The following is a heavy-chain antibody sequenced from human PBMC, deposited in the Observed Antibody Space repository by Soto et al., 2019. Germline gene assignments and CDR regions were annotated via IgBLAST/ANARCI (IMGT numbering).Heavy chain of an antibody. V-gene: IGHV3-23*01. D-gene: IGHD3-22*01. CDR3: AKGSRGSRPYYFDY. J-gene: IGHJ4*02. Sequence: PGGSQRLSCAASGFTFSSYAMSWVRKTPGKGLEWVSAISDNGGSTYHADSVKGHFTISRDNSKDTLYLQMNSLRAEDTAVYYYAKGSRGSRPYYFDYWGQGTLVTVSS. CDR1: GFTFSSYA. CDR2: ISDNGGST.